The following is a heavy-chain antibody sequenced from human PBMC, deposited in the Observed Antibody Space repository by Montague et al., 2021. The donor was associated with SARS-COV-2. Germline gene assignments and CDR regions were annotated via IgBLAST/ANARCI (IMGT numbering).Heavy chain of an antibody. CDR1: GFTFSSYS. J-gene: IGHJ4*02. Sequence: SLRLSCAASGFTFSSYSMNWVRRAPGKGLEWVSSISSSSSYIYYADSVKGRFTISRDNAKNSLYLQMNSLRAEDTAVYYCARDTYYYDSSGYYPAVWDYWGQGTLVTVSS. CDR2: ISSSSSYI. V-gene: IGHV3-21*01. CDR3: ARDTYYYDSSGYYPAVWDY. D-gene: IGHD3-22*01.